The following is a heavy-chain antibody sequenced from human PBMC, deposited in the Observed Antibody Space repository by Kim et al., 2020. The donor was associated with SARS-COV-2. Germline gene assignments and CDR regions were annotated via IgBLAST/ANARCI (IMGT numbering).Heavy chain of an antibody. V-gene: IGHV3-23*01. Sequence: GGSLRLSCAASGFTFSSYAMSWVRQAPGKGLEWVSGICGGGTNTYYPDSVEGRFTISRDNSKNTLYLQMNSLRAEDTAVYYCAKRYTSGWFLDDWGQGTL. J-gene: IGHJ4*02. CDR2: ICGGGTNT. D-gene: IGHD6-19*01. CDR1: GFTFSSYA. CDR3: AKRYTSGWFLDD.